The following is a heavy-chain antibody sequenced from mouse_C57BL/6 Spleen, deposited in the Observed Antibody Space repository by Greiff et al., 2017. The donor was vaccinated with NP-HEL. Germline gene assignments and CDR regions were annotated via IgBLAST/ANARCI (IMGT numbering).Heavy chain of an antibody. Sequence: QVQLQQPGAELVKPGASVRLSCKASGYTFTSYWMHWVKQRPGQGLVWIGMIHPNSGSTNYNEKFKSKATLTVDKSSSTAYMQLSSLTSEDSAVYYCARWLLRGFDVWGTGTTVTVSS. CDR1: GYTFTSYW. J-gene: IGHJ1*03. CDR2: IHPNSGST. CDR3: ARWLLRGFDV. D-gene: IGHD2-3*01. V-gene: IGHV1-64*01.